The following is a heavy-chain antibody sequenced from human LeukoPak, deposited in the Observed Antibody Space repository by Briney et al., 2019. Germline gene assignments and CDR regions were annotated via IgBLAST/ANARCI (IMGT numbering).Heavy chain of an antibody. CDR3: ARGGGDYVRNAFDI. Sequence: GASEKVSCKASGGTYSSYAISWVRQAPGQGLEWMGGIIPIFGTANYAQKFQGRVTITADESTSTAYMELSSLRSEDTAVYYCARGGGDYVRNAFDIWGQGTMVTVSS. CDR1: GGTYSSYA. J-gene: IGHJ3*02. CDR2: IIPIFGTA. V-gene: IGHV1-69*01. D-gene: IGHD4-17*01.